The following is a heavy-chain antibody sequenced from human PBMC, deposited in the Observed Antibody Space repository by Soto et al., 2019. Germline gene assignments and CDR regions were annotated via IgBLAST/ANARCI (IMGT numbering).Heavy chain of an antibody. CDR1: DGSFSDYY. J-gene: IGHJ5*02. V-gene: IGHV4-34*01. Sequence: TMSLTRTAADGSFSDYYRSCIRQPPGKGLEWIGEINHSGSTNYNPSLKSRVTIPIDTSNNQFSLKLSSVTAADTAVYYCARGRRGSGSRKLNWFDPWGQGTLVTVSS. CDR2: INHSGST. CDR3: ARGRRGSGSRKLNWFDP. D-gene: IGHD3-10*01.